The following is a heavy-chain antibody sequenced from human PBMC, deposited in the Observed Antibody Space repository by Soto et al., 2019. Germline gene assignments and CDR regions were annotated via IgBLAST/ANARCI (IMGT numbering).Heavy chain of an antibody. D-gene: IGHD6-6*01. Sequence: ASVKVSCKASGGTFSSYAISWVRQAPGQGLEWMGGIIPIFGTANYAQKFQGRVTITADESTSTAYMELSSLRSEDTAVYYCARRIAAPPWWFDPWGQGTLVTVSS. J-gene: IGHJ5*02. CDR2: IIPIFGTA. CDR3: ARRIAAPPWWFDP. CDR1: GGTFSSYA. V-gene: IGHV1-69*13.